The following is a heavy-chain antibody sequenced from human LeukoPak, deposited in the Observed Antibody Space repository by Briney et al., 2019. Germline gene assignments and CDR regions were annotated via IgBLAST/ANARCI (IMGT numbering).Heavy chain of an antibody. Sequence: GRSLRLSCAASGFTFGAYAMHWVRQAPGKGLEWVAVISYDGNNKYYADSVKGRFTISRDNAKNSLYLQMNSLRAEDTAVYYCARAPGYYYGMDVWGQGTTVTVSS. CDR1: GFTFGAYA. CDR2: ISYDGNNK. J-gene: IGHJ6*02. V-gene: IGHV3-30*03. CDR3: ARAPGYYYGMDV.